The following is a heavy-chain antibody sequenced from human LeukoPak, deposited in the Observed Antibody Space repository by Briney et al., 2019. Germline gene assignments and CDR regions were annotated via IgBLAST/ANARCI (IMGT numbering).Heavy chain of an antibody. J-gene: IGHJ4*02. V-gene: IGHV1-69*13. D-gene: IGHD3-22*01. CDR1: GGTLSSYA. Sequence: SVKVSCKASGGTLSSYAISWVRQAPGQGLEWMGGIIPIFGTANYAQKFQGRVTITADESTSTAYMELRSLRSDDTAVYYCARDHYYDSSGPLDYWGQGTLVTVSS. CDR2: IIPIFGTA. CDR3: ARDHYYDSSGPLDY.